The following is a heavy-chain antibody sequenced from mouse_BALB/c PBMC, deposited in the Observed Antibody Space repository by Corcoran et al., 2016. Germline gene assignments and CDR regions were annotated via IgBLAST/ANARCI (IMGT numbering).Heavy chain of an antibody. CDR2: INSDGSAI. Sequence: ELQLLQTGGGLVQPGGSRGLSCEGSGFTFSGFWMIWVRQTPGKTLEWMGDINSDGSAINYAPSIKDRLTIFRDNDKSTLYLQMSNVRSEDTDKYFCMRYGNCWYFDVWGAGTTVTVSS. CDR3: MRYGNCWYFDV. V-gene: IGHV11-2*02. CDR1: GFTFSGFW. J-gene: IGHJ1*01. D-gene: IGHD2-1*01.